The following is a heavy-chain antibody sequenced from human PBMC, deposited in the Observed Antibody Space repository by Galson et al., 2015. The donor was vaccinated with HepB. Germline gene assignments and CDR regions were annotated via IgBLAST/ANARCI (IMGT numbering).Heavy chain of an antibody. D-gene: IGHD4/OR15-4a*01. CDR3: ARGLLPGCGAKRRCGWFDI. V-gene: IGHV3-7*03. J-gene: IGHJ5*02. CDR1: GFTSSTYW. CDR2: IKQDGSEK. Sequence: SLRLSCAASGFTSSTYWMSWVRQAPGKGLEWVANIKQDGSEKYYVDSVKGRFTLSRDNAKNSLYLQMNSLRAEDTAIYYCARGLLPGCGAKRRCGWFDIWGQGTLVTVSS.